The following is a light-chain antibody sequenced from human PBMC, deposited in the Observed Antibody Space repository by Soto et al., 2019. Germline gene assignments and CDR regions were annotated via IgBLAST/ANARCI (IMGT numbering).Light chain of an antibody. CDR3: VLYMGSGIWV. CDR1: SGSVSTSYY. V-gene: IGLV8-61*01. J-gene: IGLJ3*02. Sequence: QTVVTQEPSFSVSPGRTVTLTCGLSSGSVSTSYYPNWYQQTPGQAPRTLIYSTNTRSSGVPDRFSGSILGNKAALTITGAQADDESDYYCVLYMGSGIWVFGGGTKLTVL. CDR2: STN.